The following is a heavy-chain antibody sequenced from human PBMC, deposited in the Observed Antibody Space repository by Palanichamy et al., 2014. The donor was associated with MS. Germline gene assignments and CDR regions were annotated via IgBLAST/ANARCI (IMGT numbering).Heavy chain of an antibody. J-gene: IGHJ3*02. CDR3: AREKDNSGRQTDSLDI. Sequence: EVQLVESGGGLVQPGGSLRLSYAASGFTFSTYWMHWVRQAPGKGLVWVSRIKSDGRSITYADSVKSTLYLQMNSLRAEDTAVYYCAREKDNSGRQTDSLDIWGQGAMVTVSP. CDR2: IKSDGRSI. V-gene: IGHV3-74*01. D-gene: IGHD3-10*01. CDR1: GFTFSTYW.